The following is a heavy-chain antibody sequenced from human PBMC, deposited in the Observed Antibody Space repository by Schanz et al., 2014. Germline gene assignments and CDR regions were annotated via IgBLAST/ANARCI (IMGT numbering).Heavy chain of an antibody. Sequence: VHLVESGGGLVQPGGSLRLSCAASGFTFSGYGMHWVRQAPGKGLEWVAIISYDGRHKNYADSVKGRFTISRDNSKNTLHLQMNSLRVEDTAVYYCAKDDTQVNGMDVWGQGTTVTVSS. CDR2: ISYDGRHK. V-gene: IGHV3-30*18. CDR3: AKDDTQVNGMDV. CDR1: GFTFSGYG. J-gene: IGHJ6*02.